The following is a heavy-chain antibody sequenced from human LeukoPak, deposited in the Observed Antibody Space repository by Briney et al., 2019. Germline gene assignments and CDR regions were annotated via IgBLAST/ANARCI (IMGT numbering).Heavy chain of an antibody. J-gene: IGHJ4*02. D-gene: IGHD7-27*01. Sequence: SGPTLVKPTQTLTLTCTFSGFSLSTSGVGVGWIRQPPGKALGWLALIYWNDDKRYSPSLKSRLTITKDTSKNQVVLTMTNMDPVDTATYYCAHEFWVVPHRHYFDYWGQGTLVTVSS. CDR1: GFSLSTSGVG. CDR3: AHEFWVVPHRHYFDY. V-gene: IGHV2-5*01. CDR2: IYWNDDK.